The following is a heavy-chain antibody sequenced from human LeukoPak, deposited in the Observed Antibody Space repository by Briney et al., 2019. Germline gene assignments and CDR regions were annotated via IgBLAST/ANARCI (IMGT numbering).Heavy chain of an antibody. D-gene: IGHD4-11*01. CDR3: ARSYSNHLFGMDV. V-gene: IGHV3-66*01. CDR1: GFIVTSYY. J-gene: IGHJ6*02. CDR2: IYSGGTT. Sequence: PGGSLRLSCEASGFIVTSYYMTWVRQAPGEGLEWVSVIYSGGTTYYADSVKGRVAISRDNSKNTVFLQMNSVRAEDTAVYYCARSYSNHLFGMDVWGQGTTVTVSS.